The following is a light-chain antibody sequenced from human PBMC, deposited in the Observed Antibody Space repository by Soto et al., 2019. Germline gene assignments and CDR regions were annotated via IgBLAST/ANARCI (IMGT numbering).Light chain of an antibody. CDR1: QSVSSN. CDR2: DAS. V-gene: IGKV3-11*01. CDR3: QQRRNWPVT. Sequence: EIVLTQSPGTLSLSPGERATLSCRASQSVSSNLAWYQQKPGQAPRLLIYDASTRTTGGPARFSGSGSGTDFTLAISSLEPEDFAIYYCQQRRNWPVTFGGGTKVDI. J-gene: IGKJ4*01.